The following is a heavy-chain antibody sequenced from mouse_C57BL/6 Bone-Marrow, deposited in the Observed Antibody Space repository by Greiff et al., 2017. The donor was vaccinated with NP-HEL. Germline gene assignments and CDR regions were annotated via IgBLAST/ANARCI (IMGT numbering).Heavy chain of an antibody. V-gene: IGHV14-3*01. CDR3: ASYDYDGAMDY. CDR2: IDPANGNT. Sequence: VQLQQSVAELVRPGASVKLSCTASGFNIKNTYMHWVKQRPEQGLEWIGRIDPANGNTKYAPKFEGKVIITPSTSSNTPYLQLGSLTSEDPAVYYCASYDYDGAMDYWGQGASVTVSS. CDR1: GFNIKNTY. J-gene: IGHJ4*01. D-gene: IGHD2-4*01.